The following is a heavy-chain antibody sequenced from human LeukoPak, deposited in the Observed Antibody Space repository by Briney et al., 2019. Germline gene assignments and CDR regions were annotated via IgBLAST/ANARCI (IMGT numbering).Heavy chain of an antibody. D-gene: IGHD3-10*01. V-gene: IGHV3-23*01. CDR1: GFTFRSYG. J-gene: IGHJ4*02. CDR2: ISGSGDRT. Sequence: GGSLRLSCAASGFTFRSYGMSWVRQAPGKGLEWVSGISGSGDRTYYADSAKGRFTISRDNSKNTLYLQMNSLRAEDTALYYCAKDIGILWFGELNYWGQGTLVTVSS. CDR3: AKDIGILWFGELNY.